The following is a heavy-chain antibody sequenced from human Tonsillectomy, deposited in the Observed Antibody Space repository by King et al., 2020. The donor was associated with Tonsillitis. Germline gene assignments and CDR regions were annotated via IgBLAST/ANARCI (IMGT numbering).Heavy chain of an antibody. CDR2: VSYSGNT. D-gene: IGHD4-11*01. J-gene: IGHJ4*02. CDR1: GDSINIYY. Sequence: VQLQESGPGLVKSSETLSLTCGVSGDSINIYYWNWIRQSPGKGLEWIGYVSYSGNTDYNPSLKSRVTISVDTSKNQLTLNVSSVTAADSAVYYCSRGAGYSDYVPFFWFDYWGQGALVTVSS. CDR3: SRGAGYSDYVPFFWFDY. V-gene: IGHV4-59*01.